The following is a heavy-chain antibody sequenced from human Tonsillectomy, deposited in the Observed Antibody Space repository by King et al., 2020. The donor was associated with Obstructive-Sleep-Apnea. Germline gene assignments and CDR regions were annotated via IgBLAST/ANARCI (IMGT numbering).Heavy chain of an antibody. D-gene: IGHD1-1*01. CDR2: IAYDGSKR. J-gene: IGHJ4*02. Sequence: VQLVESGGSVVQAGYSLTLSCAASGFTFRSFAMHWVRQTPVKGLEWVAVIAYDGSKRDYADSVKGRFTISRDNSKNTLYLQMTTLRTEDTAVYYWARAYENNWHTFESWGQGTLATISS. V-gene: IGHV3-30*04. CDR3: ARAYENNWHTFES. CDR1: GFTFRSFA.